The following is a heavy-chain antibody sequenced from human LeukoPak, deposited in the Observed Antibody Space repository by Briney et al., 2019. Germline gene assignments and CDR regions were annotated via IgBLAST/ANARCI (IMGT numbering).Heavy chain of an antibody. J-gene: IGHJ4*02. CDR1: GFSFNSYW. V-gene: IGHV3-74*01. Sequence: PGGSLRLSCAASGFSFNSYWMHWVRQAPGKGLVWVSRINSDGSTTTYADSVRGRFTISRDNAKNTLYLQMNSLRAEDTAVYYCHSIAAASTGYWGQGILVTVSS. D-gene: IGHD6-13*01. CDR3: HSIAAASTGY. CDR2: INSDGSTT.